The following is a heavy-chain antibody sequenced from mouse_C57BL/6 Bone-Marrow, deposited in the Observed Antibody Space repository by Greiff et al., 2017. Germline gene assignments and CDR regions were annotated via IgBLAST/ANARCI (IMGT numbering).Heavy chain of an antibody. D-gene: IGHD2-5*01. CDR1: GYTFTSYW. CDR3: ARRGHSNFF. CDR2: IYPGSGST. J-gene: IGHJ2*01. V-gene: IGHV1-55*01. Sequence: QVHVQQPGAELVKPGASVKMSCKASGYTFTSYWITWVKQRPGQGLEWIGDIYPGSGSTNYNEKFKGKATLTVDTSSSTAYMQLSSLTSEDSAVYSYARRGHSNFFWGQGTTLTVSS.